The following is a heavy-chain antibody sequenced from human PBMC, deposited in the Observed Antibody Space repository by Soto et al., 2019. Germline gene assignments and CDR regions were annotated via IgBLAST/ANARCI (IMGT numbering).Heavy chain of an antibody. Sequence: ASVKVSFKASGGTFSSYAISWVRQAPGQGLEWMGGMIPICGTTRYAQKFQGRVTMTRNTSISTAYMELSSLRSEDTAVYYCARGMGLVISYYGMDVWGQGTTVTVSS. D-gene: IGHD3-9*01. J-gene: IGHJ6*02. CDR2: MIPICGTT. V-gene: IGHV1-8*02. CDR1: GGTFSSYA. CDR3: ARGMGLVISYYGMDV.